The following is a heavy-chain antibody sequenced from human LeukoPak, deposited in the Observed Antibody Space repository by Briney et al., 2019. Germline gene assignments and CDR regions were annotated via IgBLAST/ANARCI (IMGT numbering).Heavy chain of an antibody. D-gene: IGHD3-3*01. CDR3: ARRRGSIFGVVIHYYFDY. J-gene: IGHJ4*02. V-gene: IGHV4-39*01. CDR1: GGSISSSSYY. Sequence: PSETLSLTCTVSGGSISSSSYYWGWLRQPPGKGLEWIGSIYYIGNTYYNPSLKSRVTISVDTSKNQFSLNLTSVTAADTAVYYCARRRGSIFGVVIHYYFDYWGQGTLVTVSS. CDR2: IYYIGNT.